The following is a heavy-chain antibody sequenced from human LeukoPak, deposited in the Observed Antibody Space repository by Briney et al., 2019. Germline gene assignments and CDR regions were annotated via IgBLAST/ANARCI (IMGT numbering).Heavy chain of an antibody. J-gene: IGHJ4*02. D-gene: IGHD7-27*01. CDR3: ARWNGDQDDGGFDY. Sequence: PSETLSLTCAVYGGSFSGYYWSWIRQPPGKGLEWIGEINHSGSTNYNPSLKSRVTISVDTSKNQFSLKLSSVTAADTAVYYCARWNGDQDDGGFDYWGQGTLVTVSS. CDR2: INHSGST. V-gene: IGHV4-34*01. CDR1: GGSFSGYY.